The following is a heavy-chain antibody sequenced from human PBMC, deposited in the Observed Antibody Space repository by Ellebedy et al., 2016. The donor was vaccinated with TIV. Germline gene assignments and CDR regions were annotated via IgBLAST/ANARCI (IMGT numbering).Heavy chain of an antibody. CDR2: IYYSGNT. CDR3: AKDSRYGSGSPFDP. V-gene: IGHV4-31*03. D-gene: IGHD3-10*01. CDR1: GDSISSGGYY. J-gene: IGHJ5*02. Sequence: SETLSLXCTVSGDSISSGGYYWSWIRQPPGEGLEWIGHIYYSGNTDYKPSLKSRVTMSIDTSRNQFSLNLSSVTAADTAIYYCAKDSRYGSGSPFDPWGQGTLVTVSS.